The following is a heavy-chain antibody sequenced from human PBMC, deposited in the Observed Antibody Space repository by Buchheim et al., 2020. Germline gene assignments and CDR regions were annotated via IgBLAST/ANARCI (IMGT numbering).Heavy chain of an antibody. J-gene: IGHJ4*02. Sequence: EVQLVQSGGGLVQPGESLRLSCEASGFTLSGFAVHWVRQGSGGGLEWLARIRSKANNSGTTYAPSVSGRFTMSRDDLKNTAFLQMDSLKIEDTAIYYCTQVDTSWGQGA. CDR2: IRSKANNSGT. CDR3: TQVDTS. D-gene: IGHD2/OR15-2a*01. V-gene: IGHV3-73*01. CDR1: GFTLSGFA.